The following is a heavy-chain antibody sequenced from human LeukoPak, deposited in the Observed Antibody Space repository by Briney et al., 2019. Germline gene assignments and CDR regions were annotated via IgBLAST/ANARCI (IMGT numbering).Heavy chain of an antibody. D-gene: IGHD5-18*01. J-gene: IGHJ5*02. V-gene: IGHV4-4*07. CDR3: ARDVDTAMVLLFDP. CDR1: GGSISSYY. Sequence: SETLSPTCTVSGGSISSYYWSWIRQPAGKGLEWIGRIYTSGSTNYNPSLKSRVTMSVDTSKNQFSLKLSSVTAADTAVYYCARDVDTAMVLLFDPWGQGTLVTVSS. CDR2: IYTSGST.